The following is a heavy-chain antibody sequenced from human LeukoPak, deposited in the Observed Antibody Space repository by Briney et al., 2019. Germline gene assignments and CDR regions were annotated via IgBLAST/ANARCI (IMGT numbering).Heavy chain of an antibody. V-gene: IGHV3-74*01. CDR1: GFTFSSYW. CDR3: AGYYYDGSAYDH. J-gene: IGHJ5*02. D-gene: IGHD3-22*01. Sequence: PGGSLRLSCAASGFTFSSYWMHWVRQAPGKGLVWVSRINSDGSTTTYADSVRGRLTISRDNAKNTLFLQMNSPRAEDTAVYYCAGYYYDGSAYDHWGQGTLVTVSS. CDR2: INSDGSTT.